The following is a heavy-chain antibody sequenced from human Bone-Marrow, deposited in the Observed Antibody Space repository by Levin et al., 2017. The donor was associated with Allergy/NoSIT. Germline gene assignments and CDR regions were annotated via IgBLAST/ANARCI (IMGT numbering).Heavy chain of an antibody. CDR3: AQDPELGIGENCDY. D-gene: IGHD7-27*01. Sequence: GESLKISCAASGFTFGSYGMYWVRQAPGKGLEWLAIISYDGTKKFYVDSVKGRFTISRDNSLKTLYLQMDSLRAEDTAVYYCAQDPELGIGENCDYWGQGALVTVFS. V-gene: IGHV3-30*18. CDR2: ISYDGTKK. J-gene: IGHJ4*02. CDR1: GFTFGSYG.